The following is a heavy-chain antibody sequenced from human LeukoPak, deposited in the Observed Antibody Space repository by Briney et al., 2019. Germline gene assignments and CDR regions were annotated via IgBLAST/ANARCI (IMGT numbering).Heavy chain of an antibody. CDR3: AKDGNFGSGSYYRGDS. D-gene: IGHD3-10*01. J-gene: IGHJ5*01. Sequence: GGSLRLSCAASGFTFSDYGIHWVRQGPGKGLEWVAFIQYDGSNKYYADSVKGRFTIPRDNSKNTLYLQMNSLRAEDAAVYYCAKDGNFGSGSYYRGDSWGQGTLVTVSS. CDR2: IQYDGSNK. CDR1: GFTFSDYG. V-gene: IGHV3-30*02.